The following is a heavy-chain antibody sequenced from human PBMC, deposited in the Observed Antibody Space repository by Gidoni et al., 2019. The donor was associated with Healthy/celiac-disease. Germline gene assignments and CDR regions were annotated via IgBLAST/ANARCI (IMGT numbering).Heavy chain of an antibody. D-gene: IGHD3-3*01. V-gene: IGHV1-18*01. Sequence: QVQLVQSGAEVKKPGASVTVSCKASGYTLTSYGIRWVRQAPGHGLEWMGWISAYNGNTNYAQKLQGRVTMTTDTSTSTAYMELRSLRSDDTAVYYCARTYYDFWSGYPTVDYWGQGTLVTVSS. CDR2: ISAYNGNT. J-gene: IGHJ4*02. CDR1: GYTLTSYG. CDR3: ARTYYDFWSGYPTVDY.